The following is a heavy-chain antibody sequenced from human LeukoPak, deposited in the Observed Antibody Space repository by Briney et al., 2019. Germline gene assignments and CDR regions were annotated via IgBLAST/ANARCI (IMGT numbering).Heavy chain of an antibody. CDR2: IYTSGST. CDR1: GGSISSGSYY. CDR3: ARETITMIVGNWFDP. J-gene: IGHJ5*02. Sequence: SETLSLTCTVSGGSISSGSYYWSWIRQPAGKGLEWIGRIYTSGSTNYNPSLKSRVTISVDTSKNQFSLKLSSVTAADTAVYYCARETITMIVGNWFDPWGQGALVTVSS. D-gene: IGHD3-22*01. V-gene: IGHV4-61*02.